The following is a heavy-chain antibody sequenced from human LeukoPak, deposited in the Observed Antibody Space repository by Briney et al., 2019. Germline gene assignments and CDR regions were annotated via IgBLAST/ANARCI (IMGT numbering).Heavy chain of an antibody. CDR3: AREYIGSDYFDY. Sequence: GGSLRLSCAASGFTFSSYDMNWVSQAPGKGLEWVAYISETRSTMYYADSVKGRFTISRDNAKNSLYLQMNSLRAEDTAVYYCAREYIGSDYFDYWGQGTLVTVSS. V-gene: IGHV3-48*03. CDR2: ISETRSTM. D-gene: IGHD5-12*01. CDR1: GFTFSSYD. J-gene: IGHJ4*02.